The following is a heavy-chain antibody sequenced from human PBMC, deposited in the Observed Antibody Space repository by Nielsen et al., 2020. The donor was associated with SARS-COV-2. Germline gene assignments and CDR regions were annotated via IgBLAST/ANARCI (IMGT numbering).Heavy chain of an antibody. CDR3: ARGGTMVRGRRYYYGMDV. CDR2: IYYSGST. Sequence: SCTVSGGSISSGDYYWSWIRQPPGKGLEWIGYIYYSGSTYYNPSLKSRVTISVDTSKNQFSLKLSSVTAADTAVYYCARGGTMVRGRRYYYGMDVWGQGTTVTVSS. J-gene: IGHJ6*02. D-gene: IGHD3-10*01. V-gene: IGHV4-30-4*01. CDR1: GGSISSGDYY.